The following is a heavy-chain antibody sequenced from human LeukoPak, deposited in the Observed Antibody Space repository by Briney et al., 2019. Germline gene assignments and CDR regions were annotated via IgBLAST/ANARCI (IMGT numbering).Heavy chain of an antibody. J-gene: IGHJ4*02. CDR2: ISYDGSNK. Sequence: PGRSLRLSCAASGFTFSSYAMHWVRQAPGKGLEWVAVISYDGSNKYYADSVKGRFTISRDNSKNTLYLQMNSLRAEDTAVYYCVRDYYDSSGYFGIFDYWGQGTLVTVSS. D-gene: IGHD3-22*01. CDR3: VRDYYDSSGYFGIFDY. V-gene: IGHV3-30-3*01. CDR1: GFTFSSYA.